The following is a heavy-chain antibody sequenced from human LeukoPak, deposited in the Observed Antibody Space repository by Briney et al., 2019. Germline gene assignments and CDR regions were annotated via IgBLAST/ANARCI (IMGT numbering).Heavy chain of an antibody. Sequence: ASVKVSCKASGYTFNGYHMHWVRQAPGQGLEWMGWINPNSGVTNYAQDFQGRVTMTRDTSITTAYVQLSRLTSDDSAVYFCARGHGIGCSSTSCFSFGTLDVWGQGTTVTVSS. J-gene: IGHJ6*02. CDR2: INPNSGVT. D-gene: IGHD2-2*01. CDR3: ARGHGIGCSSTSCFSFGTLDV. V-gene: IGHV1-2*02. CDR1: GYTFNGYH.